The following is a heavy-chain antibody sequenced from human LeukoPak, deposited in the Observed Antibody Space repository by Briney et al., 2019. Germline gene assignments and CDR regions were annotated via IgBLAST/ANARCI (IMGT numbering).Heavy chain of an antibody. CDR1: GGSISSSSYY. CDR2: IYYSGST. J-gene: IGHJ3*02. V-gene: IGHV4-39*01. D-gene: IGHD1-26*01. Sequence: SETLSLTCTASGGSISSSSYYWGWIRQPPGKGLEWIGSIYYSGSTYYNPSLKSRVTISVDTSKNQFSLKLSSVTAADTAVYYCARLLDAFDIWGQGTMVTVSS. CDR3: ARLLDAFDI.